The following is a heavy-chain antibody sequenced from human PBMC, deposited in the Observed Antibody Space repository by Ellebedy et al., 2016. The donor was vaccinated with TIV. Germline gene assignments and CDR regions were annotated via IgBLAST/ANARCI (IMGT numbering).Heavy chain of an antibody. D-gene: IGHD2-15*01. J-gene: IGHJ6*02. V-gene: IGHV4-59*01. CDR1: GGSIASNY. CDR2: LHYSGSI. CDR3: ARGVGQYCSCGSCNLHYYYYGIDV. Sequence: MPGGSLRLSCTVSGGSIASNYWSWIRQPPGKGLEWIGYLHYSGSISYKHSLRSRVTISLERSKNRFSLRLSVVTAADTAVSYCARGVGQYCSCGSCNLHYYYYGIDVWGHGTTVTVS.